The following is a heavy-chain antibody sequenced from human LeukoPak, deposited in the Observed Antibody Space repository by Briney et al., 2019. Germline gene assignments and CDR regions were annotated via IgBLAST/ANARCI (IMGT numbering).Heavy chain of an antibody. Sequence: GASMKVSCKASGYTFTSYAMNWVRQAPGQGLEWMGWINTNTGNPTYAQGFTGRFVFSLDTSVSTAYLQISSLKAEDTAVYYCAGQYYYGSGSYYNYAWFDPWGQGTLVTVSS. CDR1: GYTFTSYA. V-gene: IGHV7-4-1*02. D-gene: IGHD3-10*01. J-gene: IGHJ5*02. CDR2: INTNTGNP. CDR3: AGQYYYGSGSYYNYAWFDP.